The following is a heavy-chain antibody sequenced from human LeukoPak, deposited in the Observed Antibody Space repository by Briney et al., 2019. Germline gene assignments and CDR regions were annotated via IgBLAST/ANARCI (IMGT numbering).Heavy chain of an antibody. V-gene: IGHV4-4*07. CDR3: GTSEVGSSSYESYDY. D-gene: IGHD1-26*01. J-gene: IGHJ4*02. CDR2: IINSGVT. Sequence: SETLSLTCTVSGDSISDYHWSWIRQPAGKGLEWIGRIINSGVTNYNPSLNSRVTISVDRSKNQFSLRLTSVTAADTAVYYCGTSEVGSSSYESYDYWVQATQVTVSA. CDR1: GDSISDYH.